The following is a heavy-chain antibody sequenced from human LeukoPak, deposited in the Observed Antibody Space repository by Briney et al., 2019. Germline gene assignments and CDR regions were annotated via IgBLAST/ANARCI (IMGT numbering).Heavy chain of an antibody. CDR1: GGSISSYY. CDR3: ARANYDFWSGYYGFWFDP. V-gene: IGHV4-59*08. J-gene: IGHJ5*02. Sequence: SETLSLTCTVSGGSISSYYWSWIRQPPGKGLEWIGYIYYSGSTNYNPSLKSRVTISVDTSKNQFSLKLSSVTAADTAVYYCARANYDFWSGYYGFWFDPWGQGTLVTVSS. CDR2: IYYSGST. D-gene: IGHD3-3*01.